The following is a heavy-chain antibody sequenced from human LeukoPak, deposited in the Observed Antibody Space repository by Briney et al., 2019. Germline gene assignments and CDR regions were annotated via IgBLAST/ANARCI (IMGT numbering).Heavy chain of an antibody. CDR1: GFTFNYYA. J-gene: IGHJ5*02. V-gene: IGHV3-30-3*01. CDR3: ARSGRSDSYCSSTSCSGSWFDP. Sequence: GGSLRLSCAASGFTFNYYAIHWVRQAPGKGLDWVTVISHDGNTKYYGDSVKGRFTVSRDNSKNSLYLQMNSLRAEDTAVYYCARSGRSDSYCSSTSCSGSWFDPWGQGTLVTVSS. CDR2: ISHDGNTK. D-gene: IGHD2-2*01.